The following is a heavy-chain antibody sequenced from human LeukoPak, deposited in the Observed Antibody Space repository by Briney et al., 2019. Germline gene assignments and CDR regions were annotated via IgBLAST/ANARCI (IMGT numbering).Heavy chain of an antibody. J-gene: IGHJ4*02. CDR1: GGPFSGYY. D-gene: IGHD3-10*01. CDR3: ARVVWFGTRFDY. CDR2: INHSGST. V-gene: IGHV4-34*01. Sequence: SETLSLTCAVYGGPFSGYYWSWIRQPPGKGLEWIGEINHSGSTNYNPSLKSRVTISVDTSKNQFSLKLSSVTAADTAVYYCARVVWFGTRFDYWGQGTLVTVSS.